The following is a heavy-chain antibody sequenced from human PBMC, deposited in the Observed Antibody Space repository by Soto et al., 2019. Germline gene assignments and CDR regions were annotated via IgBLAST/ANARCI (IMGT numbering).Heavy chain of an antibody. CDR2: IWYDGSNK. J-gene: IGHJ1*01. D-gene: IGHD6-19*01. Sequence: GGSLRLSCAASGFNFSSYGMHWVRQAPGKGLEWVAVIWYDGSNKYYADSVKGRFTISRDNSKNTLYLQMNSLRAEDTAVYYCARDIHKIAVAGTWYFQHWGQGTLVTVSS. V-gene: IGHV3-33*01. CDR3: ARDIHKIAVAGTWYFQH. CDR1: GFNFSSYG.